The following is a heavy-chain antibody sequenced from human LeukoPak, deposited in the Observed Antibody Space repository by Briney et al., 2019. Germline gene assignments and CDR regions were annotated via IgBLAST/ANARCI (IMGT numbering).Heavy chain of an antibody. J-gene: IGHJ3*02. V-gene: IGHV3-21*01. CDR3: ARDGYSSGWFQHVDAFDI. D-gene: IGHD6-19*01. CDR2: ISSSSSYI. CDR1: GFTFSSYS. Sequence: GGSLRLSCAASGFTFSSYSMNWVRQAPGKGLEWVSSISSSSSYIYYADSVKGRFTISRDNAKNSLYLQMNSLRAEDTAVYYCARDGYSSGWFQHVDAFDIWGRGTMVTVSS.